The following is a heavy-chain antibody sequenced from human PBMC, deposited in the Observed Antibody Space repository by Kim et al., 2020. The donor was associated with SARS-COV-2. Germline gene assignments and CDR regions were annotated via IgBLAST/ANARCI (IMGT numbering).Heavy chain of an antibody. V-gene: IGHV1-69*01. Sequence: TANYAQKFQGRVTITADESTSTAYMELGSLRSEDTAVYYCARFGWPANDYWGQGTLVTVSS. CDR3: ARFGWPANDY. CDR2: TA. D-gene: IGHD3-3*01. J-gene: IGHJ4*02.